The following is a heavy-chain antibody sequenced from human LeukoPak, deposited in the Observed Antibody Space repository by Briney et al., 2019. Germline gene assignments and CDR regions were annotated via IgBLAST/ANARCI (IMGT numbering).Heavy chain of an antibody. V-gene: IGHV4-30-4*07. CDR2: VYYSGGT. Sequence: PSETLSLTYTVSGGSISSGAYSWSWIRQPPRKGLEWIGYVYYSGGTYYNPSLKSRVTISVDTSKNQFSLKLSSVTAADTAVYYCASHSGGYAYWGQGTLVTVSS. D-gene: IGHD5-12*01. J-gene: IGHJ4*02. CDR1: GGSISSGAYS. CDR3: ASHSGGYAY.